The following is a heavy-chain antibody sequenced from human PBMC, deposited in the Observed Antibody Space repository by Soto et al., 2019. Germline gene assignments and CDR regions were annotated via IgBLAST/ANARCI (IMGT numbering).Heavy chain of an antibody. CDR1: GGSISSSSYY. V-gene: IGHV4-39*01. Sequence: SETLSLTCTVSGGSISSSSYYWGWIRQPPGKGLEWIGSIYYSGSTYYNPSLKSRVTISVDTSKNQFSLKLSSVTAADTAVYYCARLYGDYILDFDYWGQGTLVTVSS. D-gene: IGHD4-17*01. J-gene: IGHJ4*02. CDR3: ARLYGDYILDFDY. CDR2: IYYSGST.